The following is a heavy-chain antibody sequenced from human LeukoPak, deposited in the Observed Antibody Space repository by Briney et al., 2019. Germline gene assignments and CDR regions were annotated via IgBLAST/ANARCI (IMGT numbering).Heavy chain of an antibody. V-gene: IGHV3-74*01. CDR2: IKSDGSST. Sequence: GGSLRLSCAASGSTFSSNWMHWVRQAPGKGLVWVSRIKSDGSSTNYADSVKGRFTISRDNAKNTLYLQMNSLRAEDTAVYYCARAVGNSEDFDYWGQGTLVTVSS. CDR3: ARAVGNSEDFDY. J-gene: IGHJ4*02. CDR1: GSTFSSNW. D-gene: IGHD4-23*01.